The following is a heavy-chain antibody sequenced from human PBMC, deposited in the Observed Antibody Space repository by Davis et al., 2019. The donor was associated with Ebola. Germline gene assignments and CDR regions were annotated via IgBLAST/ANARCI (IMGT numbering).Heavy chain of an antibody. CDR1: GGSISSSSW. CDR2: IYHSGST. Sequence: MPGGSLRLSCAVSGGSISSSSWWSWVRQPPGKGLEWIGEIYHSGSTNYNPSLKSRVTISVDKSKNQFSLKLSSVTAADTAVYYCARDVAVAGSAFDYWGQGTLVTVSS. D-gene: IGHD6-19*01. J-gene: IGHJ4*02. CDR3: ARDVAVAGSAFDY. V-gene: IGHV4-4*02.